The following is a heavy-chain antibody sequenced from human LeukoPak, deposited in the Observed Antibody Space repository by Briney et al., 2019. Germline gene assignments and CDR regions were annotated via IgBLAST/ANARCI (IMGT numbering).Heavy chain of an antibody. J-gene: IGHJ4*02. D-gene: IGHD5-12*01. CDR3: AREEDSGYVELDS. CDR2: ISSSSRYI. CDR1: GFTFSSYS. V-gene: IGHV3-21*01. Sequence: GGSLRLSCAASGFTFSSYSMNWVRQAPGKGLEWVSCISSSSRYIYYADSVKGRFTISRDNAKNSLNLQMNSLRAEDTAVYYCAREEDSGYVELDSWGQGTLVTVSS.